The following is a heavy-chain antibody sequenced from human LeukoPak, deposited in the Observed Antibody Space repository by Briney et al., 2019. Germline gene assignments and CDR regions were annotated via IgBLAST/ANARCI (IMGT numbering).Heavy chain of an antibody. J-gene: IGHJ3*02. CDR2: IIPIFGTA. CDR1: GGTFSSYA. CDR3: ARLRALRTYAFDI. Sequence: SVKVSCKASGGTFSSYAISWVRQAPGQGLEWMGGIIPIFGTANYAQKFQGRVTITADESTSTAYMELSSLRSEDTAVYYCARLRALRTYAFDIWGQGTMVTVSS. V-gene: IGHV1-69*01.